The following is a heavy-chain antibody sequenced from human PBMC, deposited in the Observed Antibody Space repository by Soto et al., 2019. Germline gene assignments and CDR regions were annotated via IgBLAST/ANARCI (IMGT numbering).Heavy chain of an antibody. CDR2: ISGDGTIT. Sequence: EVQLVESGGGLDQPGGSLRLSCAASGFTFSSYWMHWVRQVPEKGLVWVSRISGDGTITNFADAVKGRFTISRDNVKNTLYLQMNSLRAEDTAVYYCVRYTRSVGGSYRPHYWGQGTLVTVSS. CDR3: VRYTRSVGGSYRPHY. V-gene: IGHV3-74*01. CDR1: GFTFSSYW. J-gene: IGHJ4*02. D-gene: IGHD3-16*02.